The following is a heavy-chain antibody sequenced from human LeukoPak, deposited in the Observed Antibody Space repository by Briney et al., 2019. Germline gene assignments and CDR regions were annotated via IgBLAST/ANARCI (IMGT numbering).Heavy chain of an antibody. CDR1: GASISSGPW. Sequence: PSETLSLTCAVSGASISSGPWWSWVRQPPGKGLEWIGDIFHSGSSNYNPSLKSRVTISIDKSKNQFSLKLTSVTAADTAVYYCAASMTTEPRFDYWGQGILVTVSS. J-gene: IGHJ4*02. CDR2: IFHSGSS. CDR3: AASMTTEPRFDY. V-gene: IGHV4-4*02. D-gene: IGHD4-17*01.